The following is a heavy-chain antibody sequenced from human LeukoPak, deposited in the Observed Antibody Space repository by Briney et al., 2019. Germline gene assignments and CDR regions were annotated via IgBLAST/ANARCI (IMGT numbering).Heavy chain of an antibody. CDR1: GYTFTNYD. CDR3: ARDPSITIFGVVIAYYFDY. V-gene: IGHV1-2*02. D-gene: IGHD3-3*01. CDR2: INPNSGGT. J-gene: IGHJ4*02. Sequence: GASVKVSCKASGYTFTNYDINWVRQATGQGLEWMGWINPNSGGTNYAQKFQGRVTMTRDTSISTAYMELSRLRSDDTAVYYCARDPSITIFGVVIAYYFDYWGQGTLVTVSS.